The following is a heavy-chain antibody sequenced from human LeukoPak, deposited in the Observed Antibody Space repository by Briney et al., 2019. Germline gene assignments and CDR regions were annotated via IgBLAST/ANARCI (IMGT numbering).Heavy chain of an antibody. CDR3: TTYSSKDAFDI. V-gene: IGHV3-30*04. CDR1: GFTFSSYA. J-gene: IGHJ3*02. D-gene: IGHD6-13*01. CDR2: ISYDGSNK. Sequence: GGSLRLSCAASGFTFSSYAMHWVRQAPGKGLEWVAVISYDGSNKYYADSVKGRFTISRDDSKNTMYLQMSSLKTEDTAVYYCTTYSSKDAFDIWGQGTMVTVSS.